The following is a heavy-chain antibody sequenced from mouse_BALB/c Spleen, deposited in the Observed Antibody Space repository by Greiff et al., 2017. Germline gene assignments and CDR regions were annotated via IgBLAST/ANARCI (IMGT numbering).Heavy chain of an antibody. D-gene: IGHD3-1*01. CDR2: ISSGGGST. Sequence: EVKVVESGGGLVQPGGSRKLSCAASGFTFSSFGMHWVRQAPEKGLEWVAYISSGGGSTYYPDTVKGRFTISRDNAKNTLYLQMSSLKSEDTAMYYCARRGGGSGYNAMDYWGQGTSVTVSS. J-gene: IGHJ4*01. CDR1: GFTFSSFG. V-gene: IGHV5-17*03. CDR3: ARRGGGSGYNAMDY.